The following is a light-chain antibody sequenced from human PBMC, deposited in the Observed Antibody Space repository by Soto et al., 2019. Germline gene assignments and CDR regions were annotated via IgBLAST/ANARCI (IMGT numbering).Light chain of an antibody. CDR3: QQYGSSGT. V-gene: IGKV3-20*01. CDR2: GAS. CDR1: QSVSNNY. J-gene: IGKJ1*01. Sequence: DMVLTQSPGTLSLSPGERATLSCRASQSVSNNYLAWYQQKPGQAPRLLIYGASNRATGIPDRFSGSGSGTDFTLTISRLEPEDFAVYYCQQYGSSGTFGQGTKVEIK.